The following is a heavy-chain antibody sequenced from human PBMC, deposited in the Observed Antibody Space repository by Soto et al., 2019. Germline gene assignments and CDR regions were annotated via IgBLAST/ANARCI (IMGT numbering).Heavy chain of an antibody. CDR3: ARGGAVAGTRYYYYYYGMDV. CDR2: INHSGST. V-gene: IGHV4-34*01. CDR1: GGSFSGYY. Sequence: SNTLSLTCAVYGGSFSGYYWSWIRQPPGKGLEWIGEINHSGSTNYNPSLKSRVTISVDTSKNQFSLKLSSVTAADTAVYYCARGGAVAGTRYYYYYYGMDVWGQGTTVIGSS. J-gene: IGHJ6*02. D-gene: IGHD6-19*01.